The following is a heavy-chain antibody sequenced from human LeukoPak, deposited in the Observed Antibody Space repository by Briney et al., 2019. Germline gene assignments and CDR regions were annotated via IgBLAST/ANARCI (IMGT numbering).Heavy chain of an antibody. J-gene: IGHJ3*02. Sequence: SPGGSLRLSCAASGFTFSTYWMNWVRQAPGKGLEWVSSISSSSSYIYYADSVKGRFTISRDNAKNSLNLQMNSLRAEDTAVYYCARSAHYDYVWGSYRSPPLGAFDIWGQGTMVTVSS. CDR3: ARSAHYDYVWGSYRSPPLGAFDI. V-gene: IGHV3-21*04. D-gene: IGHD3-16*02. CDR2: ISSSSSYI. CDR1: GFTFSTYW.